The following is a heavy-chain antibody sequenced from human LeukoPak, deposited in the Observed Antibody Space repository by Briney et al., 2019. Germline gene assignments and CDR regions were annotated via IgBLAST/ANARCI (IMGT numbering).Heavy chain of an antibody. CDR1: GFTFSNAW. D-gene: IGHD1-26*01. CDR2: IKSQTDGGTT. V-gene: IGHV3-15*01. J-gene: IGHJ4*02. Sequence: PGGSLRLSCAASGFTFSNAWMTWVRQAPGKGLEWVGRIKSQTDGGTTDYAAPVKGRFTISRDDSKKTLYLQMNSLKTEDTAVYYCAKDRSIGTYYTFDHWGQGTLVTVSS. CDR3: AKDRSIGTYYTFDH.